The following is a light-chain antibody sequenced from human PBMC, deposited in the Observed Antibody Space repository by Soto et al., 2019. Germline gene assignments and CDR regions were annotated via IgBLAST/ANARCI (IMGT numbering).Light chain of an antibody. V-gene: IGKV3-20*01. CDR3: QQYGSSRWT. Sequence: EIVLTQAPGTLSLSPGERATLSCRASQSVSSSYLAWYQQNRGQAPRLLIYGASSRAPGIPDRFGGSGSGTDFTLTISRVEPEDFAVYYCQQYGSSRWTFGQGTKGDIK. CDR2: GAS. CDR1: QSVSSSY. J-gene: IGKJ1*01.